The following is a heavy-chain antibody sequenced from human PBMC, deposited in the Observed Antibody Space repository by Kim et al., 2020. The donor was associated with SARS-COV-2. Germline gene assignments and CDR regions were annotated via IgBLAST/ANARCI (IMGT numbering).Heavy chain of an antibody. V-gene: IGHV1-2*06. D-gene: IGHD1-26*01. Sequence: ASVKVSCKPSGYTFTDYFIHWVRQAPGQGLEWMGRINPHNGDTNYAQKFQGRVSMTRDTSITTAYMKLSGLRSDDTAVYYCARGAGMMGPYDFWGQGTLV. J-gene: IGHJ4*02. CDR1: GYTFTDYF. CDR3: ARGAGMMGPYDF. CDR2: INPHNGDT.